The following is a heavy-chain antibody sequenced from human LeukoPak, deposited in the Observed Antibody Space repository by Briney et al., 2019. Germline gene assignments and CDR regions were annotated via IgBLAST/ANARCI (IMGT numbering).Heavy chain of an antibody. D-gene: IGHD1-14*01. CDR2: INTNTGNP. CDR3: ARRTLPRYGQFSPYYYYYMDV. J-gene: IGHJ6*03. Sequence: ASVKVSCKASGYTFTSYAMNWVRQAPGQGLEWMGWINTNTGNPTYAQGFTGRFVFSLDTSVSTAYLQISSLKAEDTAVYYCARRTLPRYGQFSPYYYYYMDVWGKGTTVTVSS. V-gene: IGHV7-4-1*02. CDR1: GYTFTSYA.